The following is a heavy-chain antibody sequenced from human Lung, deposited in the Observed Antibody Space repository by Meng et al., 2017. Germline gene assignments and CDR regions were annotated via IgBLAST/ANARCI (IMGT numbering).Heavy chain of an antibody. D-gene: IGHD3-22*01. J-gene: IGHJ4*02. CDR1: GGSISSNNW. Sequence: QAQLQESVPGLVKPAGTLSLTCAVSGGSISSNNWWSWVRQTPGRGLEWIGEVHHSGSTNYNPSLKSRVIISVNNSKNQFSLKLTYVTAADTAVYYCARDDSGYADFDSWGQGTLVTVSS. CDR2: VHHSGST. V-gene: IGHV4-4*02. CDR3: ARDDSGYADFDS.